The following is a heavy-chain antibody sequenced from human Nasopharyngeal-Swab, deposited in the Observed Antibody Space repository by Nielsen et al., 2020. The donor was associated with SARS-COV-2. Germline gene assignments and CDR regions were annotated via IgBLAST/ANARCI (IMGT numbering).Heavy chain of an antibody. V-gene: IGHV4-34*01. D-gene: IGHD4-17*01. CDR3: ARGKAVTYDY. CDR2: INHSGST. Sequence: SETLSLTCAVYGGSFSGYYWSWIRQPPGKGLEWIGEINHSGSTNYNPSLKSRVTISVDKSKNQFSLKLSSVTAADTAVYYCARGKAVTYDYWGQGTLVTVSS. CDR1: GGSFSGYY. J-gene: IGHJ4*02.